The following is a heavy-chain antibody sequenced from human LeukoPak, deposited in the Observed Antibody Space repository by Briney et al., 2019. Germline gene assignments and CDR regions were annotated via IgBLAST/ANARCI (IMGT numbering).Heavy chain of an antibody. CDR1: GFTFSSYA. Sequence: GGSLRLSCAASGFTFSSYAMSWVRQAPGKGLEWVSSISNSGGRTFYTDSVKGRFTISRDNSKITLYLRMNSLRAEDTAVYYCAKSYNGYESKPDYWGQGTLVTVSS. CDR3: AKSYNGYESKPDY. CDR2: ISNSGGRT. J-gene: IGHJ4*02. D-gene: IGHD5-12*01. V-gene: IGHV3-23*01.